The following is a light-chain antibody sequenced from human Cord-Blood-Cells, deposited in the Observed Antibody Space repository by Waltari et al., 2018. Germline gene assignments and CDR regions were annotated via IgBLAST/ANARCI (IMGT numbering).Light chain of an antibody. Sequence: QSALTQPASVSVSPGQSITISCTGTSSAVGGYNYVSWYQQHPGKAPKLMIYDVSNRPSGVSNRFAGSKSGNTASLTISGLQAEDEADYYCSSYTSSSNYVFGTGTKVTVL. CDR1: SSAVGGYNY. CDR3: SSYTSSSNYV. CDR2: DVS. V-gene: IGLV2-14*01. J-gene: IGLJ1*01.